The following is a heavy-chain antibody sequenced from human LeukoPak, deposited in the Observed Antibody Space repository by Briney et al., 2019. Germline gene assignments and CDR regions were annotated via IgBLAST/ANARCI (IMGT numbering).Heavy chain of an antibody. D-gene: IGHD2-21*02. CDR3: ARDAYCGGDCYRRLGAFDI. V-gene: IGHV4-61*01. J-gene: IGHJ3*02. Sequence: SETLSLTCTVSGGSVSSGTYFWTWVRQPPGKGLEWIGHIHYSVTTNYNPSLKSRVTISVDTSKNQFSLKLSSVTAADTAVYYCARDAYCGGDCYRRLGAFDIWGQGTMVTVSS. CDR1: GGSVSSGTYF. CDR2: IHYSVTT.